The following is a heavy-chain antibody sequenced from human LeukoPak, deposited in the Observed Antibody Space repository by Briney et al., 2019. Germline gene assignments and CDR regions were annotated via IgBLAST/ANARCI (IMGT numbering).Heavy chain of an antibody. J-gene: IGHJ4*02. Sequence: SETLSLTCTVSGGSISSSSYYWGWIRQPPGKGLEWIGSIYYSGSTYYNPSLKSRVTISVDTSKNQFSLKLSSLTAADTAVYYCARLATSAFDYWGQGTLVTFSS. D-gene: IGHD2-2*01. CDR2: IYYSGST. CDR3: ARLATSAFDY. CDR1: GGSISSSSYY. V-gene: IGHV4-39*01.